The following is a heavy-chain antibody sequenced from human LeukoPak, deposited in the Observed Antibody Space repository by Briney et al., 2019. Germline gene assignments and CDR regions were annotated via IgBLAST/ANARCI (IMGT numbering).Heavy chain of an antibody. V-gene: IGHV1-18*01. Sequence: GASVKVSCKASGYTFTSYGISWVRQAPGQGLEWMGWISAYNGNTNYAQKLQGRVTMTTDTSTSTAYMELRSLRSNDTAVYYCARVYMDYDFWSGYHQFYYMDVWGKGTTVTVSS. J-gene: IGHJ6*03. CDR2: ISAYNGNT. CDR3: ARVYMDYDFWSGYHQFYYMDV. CDR1: GYTFTSYG. D-gene: IGHD3-3*01.